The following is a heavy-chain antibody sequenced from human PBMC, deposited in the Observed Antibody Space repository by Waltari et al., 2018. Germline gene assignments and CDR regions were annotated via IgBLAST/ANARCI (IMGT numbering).Heavy chain of an antibody. V-gene: IGHV3-33*01. D-gene: IGHD3-10*01. J-gene: IGHJ4*02. CDR1: GLTFRSYG. CDR3: AREARGGLTFDY. CDR2: IWYDGSNK. Sequence: QVQLVESGGGVVQPGRSLRLSCAASGLTFRSYGMHWVRQAPGKGLEWVAVIWYDGSNKYYADSVKGRFTISRDNSKNTLYLQMNSLRAEDTAVYYCAREARGGLTFDYWGQGTLVTVSS.